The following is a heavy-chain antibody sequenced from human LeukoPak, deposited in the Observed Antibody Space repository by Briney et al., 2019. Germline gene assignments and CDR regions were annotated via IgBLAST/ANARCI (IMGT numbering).Heavy chain of an antibody. CDR3: TRFHDTAMVRFDY. J-gene: IGHJ4*02. V-gene: IGHV3-49*04. CDR1: GFTFGDYA. D-gene: IGHD5-18*01. Sequence: GGSLRLSCTASGFTFGDYAMSWVRQAPGKGLEWVGFIRSKAYGGTTEYAASVKGRFTISRDDSKSIAYLQMNSLKTEDTAVYHCTRFHDTAMVRFDYWGQGTLVTVSS. CDR2: IRSKAYGGTT.